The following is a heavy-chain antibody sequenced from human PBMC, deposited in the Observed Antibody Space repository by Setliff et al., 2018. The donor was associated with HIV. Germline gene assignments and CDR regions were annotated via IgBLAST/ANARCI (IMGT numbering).Heavy chain of an antibody. J-gene: IGHJ6*03. CDR1: GGSFINYY. V-gene: IGHV4-34*01. CDR2: IYHSGST. D-gene: IGHD2-15*01. Sequence: SETLSLTCAVYGGSFINYYWSWIRQPPGKGLEWIGSIYHSGSTYYNPSLKSRVTISVDTSKNQFSLKLSSVTAADTAMYYCARVSITYWYSIPTFYYYYMDVWGKGTKVTVSS. CDR3: ARVSITYWYSIPTFYYYYMDV.